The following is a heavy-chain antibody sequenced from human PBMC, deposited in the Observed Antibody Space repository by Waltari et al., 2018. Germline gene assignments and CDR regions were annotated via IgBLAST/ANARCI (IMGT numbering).Heavy chain of an antibody. CDR2: IKQDGSEK. J-gene: IGHJ4*02. Sequence: EVQLVESGGGLVQPGGSLRLSCAASGLTSRSYWMSWVRQAPGKGLEWVANIKQDGSEKYYVDSVKGRFTISRDNAKNSLYLQMNSLRAEDTAVYYCARDRGSQYFFDYWGQGTLVTVSS. CDR1: GLTSRSYW. V-gene: IGHV3-7*01. D-gene: IGHD5-12*01. CDR3: ARDRGSQYFFDY.